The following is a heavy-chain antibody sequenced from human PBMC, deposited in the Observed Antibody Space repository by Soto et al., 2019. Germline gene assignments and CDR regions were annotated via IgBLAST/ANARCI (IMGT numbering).Heavy chain of an antibody. V-gene: IGHV6-1*01. J-gene: IGHJ4*02. Sequence: PSQTLSGTWAISGDSVSSTSAAWNWIRQSPSRGLEWLGRTYYKSRWYNDYAVSVESRITITPDTSKNQFSLHLNAVTPEDTAVYFCARDPWHSSGWILDFWGLGTLVTVS. D-gene: IGHD6-19*01. CDR3: ARDPWHSSGWILDF. CDR2: TYYKSRWYN. CDR1: GDSVSSTSAA.